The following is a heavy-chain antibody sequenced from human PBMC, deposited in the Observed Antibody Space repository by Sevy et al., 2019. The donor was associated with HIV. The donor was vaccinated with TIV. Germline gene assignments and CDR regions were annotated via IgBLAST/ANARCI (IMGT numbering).Heavy chain of an antibody. CDR3: TTHGPYDYGDPYYFDY. D-gene: IGHD4-17*01. CDR1: DFTFNNAW. Sequence: GGSLRLSCAASDFTFNNAWMNWVRQAPGKGLEWVGHIKSKTDGGTTDYAAPVKGRFTISRDDSKTTLYLEMNSLKTDDTAVYYCTTHGPYDYGDPYYFDYWGQGTLVTVSS. V-gene: IGHV3-15*07. CDR2: IKSKTDGGTT. J-gene: IGHJ4*02.